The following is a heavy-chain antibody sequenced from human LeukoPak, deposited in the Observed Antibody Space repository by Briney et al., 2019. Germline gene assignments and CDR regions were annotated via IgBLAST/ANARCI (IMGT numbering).Heavy chain of an antibody. D-gene: IGHD3-9*01. V-gene: IGHV4-34*01. CDR3: ARGDILTGYSY. CDR2: INHRGST. CDR1: GGSFSGYY. Sequence: SETLSLTCAVYGGSFSGYYWSWIRHPPGKGLEWIGEINHRGSTKYNPSLKSRVTISVDTSKNQFSLNLRSATAADTAVYYCARGDILTGYSYWGQGTLVTVSS. J-gene: IGHJ4*02.